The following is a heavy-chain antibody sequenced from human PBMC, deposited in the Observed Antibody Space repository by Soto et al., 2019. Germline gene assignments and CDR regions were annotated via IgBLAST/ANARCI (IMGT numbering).Heavy chain of an antibody. CDR1: GFTISSSS. Sequence: GGSLRLSCAASGFTISSSSMNWVRQAPGKGPEWVSYISSSSSTINYADSVRGRFTISRDNAKNSLYLQMNSLRDEDTAVYYCARVHSSGWFKVDYWAQGTLVTVSS. V-gene: IGHV3-48*02. CDR2: ISSSSSTI. CDR3: ARVHSSGWFKVDY. J-gene: IGHJ4*02. D-gene: IGHD6-19*01.